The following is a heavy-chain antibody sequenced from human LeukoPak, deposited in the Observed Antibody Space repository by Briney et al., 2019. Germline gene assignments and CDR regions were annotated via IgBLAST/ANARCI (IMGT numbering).Heavy chain of an antibody. Sequence: ASVKVSCKASGYTFTGYYMHWVRQAPGQGLEWMGWINPNSGGTNYAQKFQGRVTMTRDTSISTAYMELSRLRSDDTAVYYCARDRRVPGYCSGGSCYTGYPYYWGQGTLVTVSS. CDR2: INPNSGGT. D-gene: IGHD2-15*01. CDR3: ARDRRVPGYCSGGSCYTGYPYY. V-gene: IGHV1-2*02. CDR1: GYTFTGYY. J-gene: IGHJ4*02.